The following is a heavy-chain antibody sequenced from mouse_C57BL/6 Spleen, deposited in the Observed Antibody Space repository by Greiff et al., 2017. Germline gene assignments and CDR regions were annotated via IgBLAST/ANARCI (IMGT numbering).Heavy chain of an antibody. V-gene: IGHV1-22*01. CDR3: ARENYDEHSMAY. D-gene: IGHD2-4*01. Sequence: VQLKQSGPELVKPGASVKMSCKASGYTFTDYNMHWVKQSHGKSLEWIGYINPNNGGTSYNQKFKGKATLTVNKSSSTAYMELRSLTSEDTAVYYCARENYDEHSMAYWGQGTSVTVSS. CDR1: GYTFTDYN. CDR2: INPNNGGT. J-gene: IGHJ4*01.